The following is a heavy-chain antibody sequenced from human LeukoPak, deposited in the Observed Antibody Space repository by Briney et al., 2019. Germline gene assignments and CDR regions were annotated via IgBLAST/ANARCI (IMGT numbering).Heavy chain of an antibody. Sequence: TLSLTCTVSGGSISTSNYYWGWIRQPAGKGLEWIGRIYTSGSTNYNPSLKSRVTMSADTSKNQFSLKLSSVTAADTAVYYCARDLSTPRGYSGPGDRGLNWFDPWGQGTLVTVSS. J-gene: IGHJ5*02. CDR1: GGSISTSNYY. V-gene: IGHV4-61*02. D-gene: IGHD5-12*01. CDR2: IYTSGST. CDR3: ARDLSTPRGYSGPGDRGLNWFDP.